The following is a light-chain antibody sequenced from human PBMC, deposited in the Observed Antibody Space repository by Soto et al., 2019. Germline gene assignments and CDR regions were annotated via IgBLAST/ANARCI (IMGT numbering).Light chain of an antibody. CDR2: GAS. Sequence: VWPPSPAPLSLSPVSRATLSGRASQSVSSYLAWYQQKPGQAPRLLIYGASSRATGIPDRFSGGGSGTDFNITTTTLEPEDFAVYYWQQYSSSPPIPFGQGTRLEI. V-gene: IGKV3-20*01. J-gene: IGKJ5*01. CDR3: QQYSSSPPIP. CDR1: QSVSSY.